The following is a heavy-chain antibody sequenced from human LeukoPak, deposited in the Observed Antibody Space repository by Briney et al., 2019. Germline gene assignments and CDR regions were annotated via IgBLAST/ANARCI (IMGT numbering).Heavy chain of an antibody. V-gene: IGHV3-23*01. CDR1: GFTFSSYA. CDR3: AKDQVVRGVTGWFDP. CDR2: ISGSGGST. J-gene: IGHJ5*02. D-gene: IGHD3-10*01. Sequence: GGSLRLSCAASGFTFSSYAMSWVRQAPGKGLEWVSGISGSGGSTYYADSVKGRFTISRDNSKNTLYLQMNSLRAEDTAVYYCAKDQVVRGVTGWFDPWGQRTLVTVSS.